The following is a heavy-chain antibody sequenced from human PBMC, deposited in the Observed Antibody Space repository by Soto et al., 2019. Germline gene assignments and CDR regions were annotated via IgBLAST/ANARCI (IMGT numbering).Heavy chain of an antibody. CDR2: IYYTGNT. CDR1: GGSISCYC. Sequence: SETLPLTCTVSGGSISCYCWSWIRQPPGKGLEWIGYIYYTGNTIYNPSLNSRVTMSVDTSKNQFSLHLNYVTAADTAVYYCARGGASSKWLDPWGQGTLVTVSS. D-gene: IGHD3-10*01. V-gene: IGHV4-59*01. CDR3: ARGGASSKWLDP. J-gene: IGHJ5*02.